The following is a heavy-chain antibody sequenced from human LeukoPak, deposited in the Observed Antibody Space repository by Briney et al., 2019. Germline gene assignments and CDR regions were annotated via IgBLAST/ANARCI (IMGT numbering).Heavy chain of an antibody. D-gene: IGHD2-21*02. J-gene: IGHJ4*01. CDR2: IWFDGSST. Sequence: PGGSLRLSCAASGFTFSRFGMHWVRQAPGKGLEWEAVIWFDGSSTYYADSVKGRFTISRDNSKNMLYLQMNSLRVEDTGVYFCAGDSAPYCGGDCYLDYWGHGTLVTVSS. V-gene: IGHV3-33*01. CDR1: GFTFSRFG. CDR3: AGDSAPYCGGDCYLDY.